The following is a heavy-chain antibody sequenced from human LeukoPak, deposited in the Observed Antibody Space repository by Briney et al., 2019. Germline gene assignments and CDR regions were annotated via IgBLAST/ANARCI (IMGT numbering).Heavy chain of an antibody. CDR3: ARGIDYSNYVDY. CDR1: GGSISSYY. CDR2: IYYSGST. Sequence: PSETLPLTCTVSGGSISSYYWSWLRQPPGKGLEWIGYIYYSGSTSYNPSLKSRVTISVDTSKKQFSLKLSSVTSADAAVYYCARGIDYSNYVDYWGQGTLVTVSS. J-gene: IGHJ4*02. V-gene: IGHV4-59*01. D-gene: IGHD4-11*01.